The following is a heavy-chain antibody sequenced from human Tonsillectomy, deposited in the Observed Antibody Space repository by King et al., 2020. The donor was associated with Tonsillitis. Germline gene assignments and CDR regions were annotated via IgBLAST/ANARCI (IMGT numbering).Heavy chain of an antibody. J-gene: IGHJ4*02. CDR2: IYYSGST. CDR1: GGSMSSYY. V-gene: IGHV4-59*01. D-gene: IGHD3-10*01. CDR3: AREALPYGEGHDY. Sequence: VQLQESGPGLVKPSETLSLTCTVSGGSMSSYYWSWIRQPPGKGLEWIGYIYYSGSTNYNPSLKSRVTISVDTSKNQFSLKLSSVTAADTAVYYCAREALPYGEGHDYWGQGTLVTVSS.